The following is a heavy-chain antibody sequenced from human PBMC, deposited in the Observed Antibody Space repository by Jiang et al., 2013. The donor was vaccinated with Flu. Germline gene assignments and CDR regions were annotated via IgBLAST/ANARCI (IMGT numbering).Heavy chain of an antibody. J-gene: IGHJ3*02. CDR3: ANLPGGYSSGWNDAFDI. V-gene: IGHV3-30-3*01. D-gene: IGHD6-19*01. CDR1: GFTFSSYA. CDR2: ISYDGSNT. Sequence: VQLLESGGGVVQPGRSLRLSCAASGFTFSSYAMHWVRQAPGEGLEWVAVISYDGSNTYYADSVKGRFTISRDNSKSTLYLQMNSLRAEDTAVYYCANLPGGYSSGWNDAFDIWGQGTMVTVSS.